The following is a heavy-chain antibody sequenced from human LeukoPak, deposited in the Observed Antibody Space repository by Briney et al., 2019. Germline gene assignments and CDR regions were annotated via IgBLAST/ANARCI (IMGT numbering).Heavy chain of an antibody. D-gene: IGHD5-12*01. V-gene: IGHV1-69*01. CDR1: GGTFSSYA. CDR2: IIPIFGTA. CDR3: ARDWGEYSGYDDWVDY. J-gene: IGHJ4*02. Sequence: ASVKVSCKASGGTFSSYAISWVRQAPGQGLEWMGGIIPIFGTANYARKFQGRVTITADESTSTAYMELSSLRSEDTAVYYCARDWGEYSGYDDWVDYWGQGTLVTVSP.